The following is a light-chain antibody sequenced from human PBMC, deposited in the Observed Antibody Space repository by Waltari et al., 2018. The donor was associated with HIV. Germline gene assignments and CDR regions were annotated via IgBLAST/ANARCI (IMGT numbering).Light chain of an antibody. CDR1: ALPKQY. CDR3: QSADSSGTYPDV. V-gene: IGLV3-25*03. CDR2: KDN. J-gene: IGLJ1*01. Sequence: SYELTQPPSVSVSPGQTARITCSGDALPKQYAYWYQQKPGQAPVLVIYKDNERPSGSPERVAGSSSGTTVTLTISGVQTEDEADYYCQSADSSGTYPDVFGTGTKVTVL.